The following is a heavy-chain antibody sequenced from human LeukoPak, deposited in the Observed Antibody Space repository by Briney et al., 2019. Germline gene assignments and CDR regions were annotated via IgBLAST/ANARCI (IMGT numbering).Heavy chain of an antibody. Sequence: PSETLSLTCTVSGGSISSSSYYWGWIRQPPGKGLEWIGSIYYSGSTYYNPSLKSRVTISVDTSKNQFSLKLSSVTAADTAVYYCAREIAVAGPSDYWGQGTLVTVSS. CDR3: AREIAVAGPSDY. J-gene: IGHJ4*02. CDR1: GGSISSSSYY. V-gene: IGHV4-39*07. CDR2: IYYSGST. D-gene: IGHD6-19*01.